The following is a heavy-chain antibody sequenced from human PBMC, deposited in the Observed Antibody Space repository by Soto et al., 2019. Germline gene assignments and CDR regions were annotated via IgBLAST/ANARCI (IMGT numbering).Heavy chain of an antibody. Sequence: PSETLSLTCTVSGGSISRITYYWGWLRQPPGKGLEWIGSIYSSGSTYYHPSLKSRVTISVDTSKNQFFLRLSSVTAADTAVYYCATPVTSGYQALEVWGQGTMVTVSS. CDR2: IYSSGST. CDR1: GGSISRITYY. J-gene: IGHJ3*01. V-gene: IGHV4-39*01. D-gene: IGHD3-22*01. CDR3: ATPVTSGYQALEV.